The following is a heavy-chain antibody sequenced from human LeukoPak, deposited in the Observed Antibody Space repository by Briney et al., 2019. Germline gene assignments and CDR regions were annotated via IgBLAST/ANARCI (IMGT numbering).Heavy chain of an antibody. CDR1: GYSISSGYY. D-gene: IGHD3-10*01. CDR2: MSHNRGT. CDR3: ASYYASGVSAYNYYGMDV. Sequence: SETLSLTCAVSGYSISSGYYWGWIRQPPGKGLEWIGSMSHNRGTYYNPSLKSRVTISMDTSKNQFSLRLNSVTAADTAVYYCASYYASGVSAYNYYGMDVWGKGTTVTVSS. V-gene: IGHV4-38-2*01. J-gene: IGHJ6*04.